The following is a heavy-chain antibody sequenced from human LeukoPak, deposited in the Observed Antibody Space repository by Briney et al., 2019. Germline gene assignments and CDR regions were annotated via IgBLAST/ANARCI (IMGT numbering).Heavy chain of an antibody. J-gene: IGHJ4*02. CDR2: ISYDGSNR. CDR3: AKGGYSGSYYPRRNYYFDW. CDR1: GFTFSNYA. D-gene: IGHD1-26*01. V-gene: IGHV3-30*18. Sequence: GGSLRLSCAASGFTFSNYAIHWVRQAPGKGLEGVAVISYDGSNRFYADSVRGRFTISRDNSKNTLYLQMNSLRAEDTAVYYCAKGGYSGSYYPRRNYYFDWWGQGTLVTVSS.